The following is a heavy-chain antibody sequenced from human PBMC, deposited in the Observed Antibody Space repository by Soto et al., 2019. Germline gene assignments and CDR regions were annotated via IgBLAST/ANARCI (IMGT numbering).Heavy chain of an antibody. CDR3: AASIFYYGMDV. Sequence: GESLKISCKGSGYTFTNYWIGWVRQMPGKGPEWMGIIYPGDSDTKCNPSFQGQVTISADKSITTTYLQWSSLKASDTAIYYCAASIFYYGMDVWGQGTTVTVSS. J-gene: IGHJ6*02. CDR1: GYTFTNYW. V-gene: IGHV5-51*01. CDR2: IYPGDSDT.